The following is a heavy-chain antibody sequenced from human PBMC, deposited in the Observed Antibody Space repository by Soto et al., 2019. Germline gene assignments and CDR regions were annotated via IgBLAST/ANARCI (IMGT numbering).Heavy chain of an antibody. CDR3: AASIFYYGMDV. Sequence: GESLKISCKGSGYTFTNYWIGWVRQMPGKGPEWMGIIYPGDSDTKCNPSFQGQVTISADKSITTTYLQWSSLKASDTAIYYCAASIFYYGMDVWGQGTTVTVSS. J-gene: IGHJ6*02. CDR1: GYTFTNYW. V-gene: IGHV5-51*01. CDR2: IYPGDSDT.